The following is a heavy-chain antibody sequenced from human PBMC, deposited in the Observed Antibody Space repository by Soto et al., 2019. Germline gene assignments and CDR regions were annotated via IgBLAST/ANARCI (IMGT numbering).Heavy chain of an antibody. Sequence: QEQLVQSGAEVKKPGSSMKVSCKASGGIFSSYAISWVRQAPGQGLEWMGGIIPVFGTTNYAQKFQGRLTITADESTGTSYMDLKSLRSEDTAVYFCARENRDDNSGWYSSSDWFDPWGQGTLVTVSS. D-gene: IGHD6-19*01. CDR2: IIPVFGTT. CDR1: GGIFSSYA. CDR3: ARENRDDNSGWYSSSDWFDP. J-gene: IGHJ5*02. V-gene: IGHV1-69*01.